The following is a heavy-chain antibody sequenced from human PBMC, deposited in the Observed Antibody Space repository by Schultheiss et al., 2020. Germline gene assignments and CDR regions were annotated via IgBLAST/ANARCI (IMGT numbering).Heavy chain of an antibody. J-gene: IGHJ6*02. CDR1: GFTFSSYS. V-gene: IGHV3-21*01. Sequence: GESLKISCAASGFTFSSYSMNWVRQAPGKGLEWVSSISSSSSYIYYADSVKGRFTISRDNAKNSLYLQMNSLRAEDTAVYYCARRLELRNDYYYGMDVWGQGTSVTVSS. CDR2: ISSSSSYI. CDR3: ARRLELRNDYYYGMDV. D-gene: IGHD1-7*01.